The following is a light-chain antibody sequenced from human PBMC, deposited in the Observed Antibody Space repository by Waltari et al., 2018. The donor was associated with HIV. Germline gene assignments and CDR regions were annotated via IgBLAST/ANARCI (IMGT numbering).Light chain of an antibody. CDR2: DVT. Sequence: QSALTQPRSVSGSPGQSVTIPCTGTSSDVGGYHYVSWYQQNPGKAPKFIIYDVTKRPSGVPDRFSGSKSGNTASLTISGLQAEDEADYYCCSYAGNYPVLFGGGTKLTVL. CDR1: SSDVGGYHY. J-gene: IGLJ3*02. V-gene: IGLV2-11*01. CDR3: CSYAGNYPVL.